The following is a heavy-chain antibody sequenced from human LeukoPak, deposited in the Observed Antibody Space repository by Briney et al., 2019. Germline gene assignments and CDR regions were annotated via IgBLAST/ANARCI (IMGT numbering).Heavy chain of an antibody. J-gene: IGHJ4*02. CDR2: ISYDGSNK. CDR3: AKDISYGYLDY. D-gene: IGHD5-18*01. V-gene: IGHV3-30*04. CDR1: GFTFSSYA. Sequence: GGSLRLSCAASGFTFSSYAMHWVRQAPGKGLEWVAVISYDGSNKYYADSVKGRFTISRDNSKNTVFLQMNSLRAEDTAVYYCAKDISYGYLDYWGQGTLVTVSS.